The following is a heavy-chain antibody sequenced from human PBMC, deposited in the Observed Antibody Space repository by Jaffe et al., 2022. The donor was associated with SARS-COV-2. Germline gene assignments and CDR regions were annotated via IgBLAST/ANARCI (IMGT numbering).Heavy chain of an antibody. J-gene: IGHJ4*02. V-gene: IGHV3-23*04. CDR3: ARAYSSGFYSYFEF. CDR1: GFSISNYG. CDR2: TNYNGGSK. D-gene: IGHD3-22*01. Sequence: EVQLVESGGGLVQPGGSLRLSCAASGFSISNYGMSWVRQPPGKGLEWVSGTNYNGGSKFYADSVKGRFTISRDSSKNTLYLQMNSLRVEDTAVYYCARAYSSGFYSYFEFWGLGTLVTVSS.